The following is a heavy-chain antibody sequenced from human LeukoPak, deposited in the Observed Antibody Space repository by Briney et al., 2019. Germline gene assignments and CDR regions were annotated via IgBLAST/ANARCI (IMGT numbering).Heavy chain of an antibody. V-gene: IGHV3-30-3*01. CDR1: GFIFSSFA. CDR2: ISYDGSNK. CDR3: TRTDAFDI. J-gene: IGHJ3*02. Sequence: GRSQRLSCAASGFIFSSFAMHWVRQAPGRGLEWVAVISYDGSNKYYADSVKGRFTISRDNSKNTLYLQVNSPRSEDTAVYYCTRTDAFDIWGQGTMVTVSS.